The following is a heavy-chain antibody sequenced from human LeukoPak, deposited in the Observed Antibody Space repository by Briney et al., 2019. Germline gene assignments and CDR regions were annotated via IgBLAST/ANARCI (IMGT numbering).Heavy chain of an antibody. J-gene: IGHJ6*02. CDR3: ARDIGSSTYYYYYGMDV. CDR2: INSDGSST. D-gene: IGHD2-2*01. CDR1: GFTFSSYW. V-gene: IGHV3-74*01. Sequence: GGSLRLSCAASGFTFSSYWMHWVRQAPGKGLVWVSRINSDGSSTSYADSVKGRFTISRDNAKNTLYLQMNSLRAEDTAVYYCARDIGSSTYYYYYGMDVWGQGTTVTVSS.